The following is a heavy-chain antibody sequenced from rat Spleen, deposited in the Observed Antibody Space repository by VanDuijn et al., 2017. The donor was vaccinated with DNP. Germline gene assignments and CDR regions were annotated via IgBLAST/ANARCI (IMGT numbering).Heavy chain of an antibody. CDR1: GFTFSAYY. Sequence: EVQLVESGGDLVQPGRSLKLSCAVSGFTFSAYYMAWVRQAPAKGLEWVAYIGSAAYAPYYTDSVKGRFAISRDNAKSTLYLQMNSLRSEDMATYYCVRWNSGHFDYWGQGVMVTVSS. J-gene: IGHJ2*01. CDR3: VRWNSGHFDY. V-gene: IGHV5-22*01. D-gene: IGHD4-3*01. CDR2: IGSAAYAP.